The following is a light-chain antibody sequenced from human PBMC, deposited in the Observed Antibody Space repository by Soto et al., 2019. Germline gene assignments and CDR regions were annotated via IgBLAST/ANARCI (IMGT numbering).Light chain of an antibody. Sequence: DIQMTQSPSTPSASVGDRVTITCRASQSISSWLAWYQQKPGKAPKLLIYDASSLESGAPSRFSGSGSGTEFTLTISSLQPDDFATYYCQQYNSYSGTFGQGTKVDIK. J-gene: IGKJ1*01. CDR1: QSISSW. CDR3: QQYNSYSGT. V-gene: IGKV1-5*01. CDR2: DAS.